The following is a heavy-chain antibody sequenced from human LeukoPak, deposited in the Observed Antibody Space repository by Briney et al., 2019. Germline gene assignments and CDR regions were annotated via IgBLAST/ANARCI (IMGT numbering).Heavy chain of an antibody. CDR2: INWNGGST. J-gene: IGHJ6*04. CDR1: GFTFDDYG. CDR3: AELGITMIGGV. D-gene: IGHD3-10*02. V-gene: IGHV3-20*04. Sequence: GGSLRLSCAASGFTFDDYGVSWVRQAPGKGLEWVSGINWNGGSTGYADSVKGRFTISRDNAKNSLYLQMNSLRAEDTAVYYCAELGITMIGGVWGKGTTVTISS.